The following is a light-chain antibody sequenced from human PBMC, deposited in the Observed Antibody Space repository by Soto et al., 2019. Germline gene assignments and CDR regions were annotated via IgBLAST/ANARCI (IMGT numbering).Light chain of an antibody. CDR3: QQFLT. Sequence: EIVLTQSPGTLSLSPGERATLSCRASESVSSRYLAWYQQKPGQAPRHLIYGASIRAPGIPDRFSGSGSGTDFTLTISRLEPEEFAVYYCQQFLTFGPGTKVDIK. CDR1: ESVSSRY. CDR2: GAS. V-gene: IGKV3-20*01. J-gene: IGKJ3*01.